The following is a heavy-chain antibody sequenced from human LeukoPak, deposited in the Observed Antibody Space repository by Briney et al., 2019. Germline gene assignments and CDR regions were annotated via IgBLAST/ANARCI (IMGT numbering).Heavy chain of an antibody. Sequence: GGSLRLSCSASRFTFCRYDMQWLRQAPGKELEYVLDISSNGGSTYYADSVKGRFTISGDNTKNTLYLKMRSLRAEDTAVYYSVKDDWVYWGQGALVTVAS. V-gene: IGHV3-64D*09. CDR2: ISSNGGST. J-gene: IGHJ4*02. CDR3: VKDDWVY. D-gene: IGHD3-9*01. CDR1: RFTFCRYD.